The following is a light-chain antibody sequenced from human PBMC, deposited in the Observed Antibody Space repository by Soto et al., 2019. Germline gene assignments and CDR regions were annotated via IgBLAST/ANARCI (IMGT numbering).Light chain of an antibody. Sequence: DIQMTQSPSSLSASVGDRVTITCRASQSINGYLNWYQQKLGEAPKLLIYAVCSLQSGVPSTFSGSGSGTVFTRTISTLRPEDFASYFCQPGMTVPLTFGGGTKVEIK. CDR3: QPGMTVPLT. J-gene: IGKJ4*01. CDR2: AVC. CDR1: QSINGY. V-gene: IGKV1-39*01.